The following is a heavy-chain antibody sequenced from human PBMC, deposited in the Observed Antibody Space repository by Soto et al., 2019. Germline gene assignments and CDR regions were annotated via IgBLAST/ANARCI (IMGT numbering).Heavy chain of an antibody. D-gene: IGHD6-19*01. CDR3: ARDVNEGSGWPLNRDH. J-gene: IGHJ4*02. CDR2: ISFDGINK. CDR1: GFPFSSYS. V-gene: IGHV3-30*04. Sequence: PGGSLRLSCAACGFPFSSYSVHWVRLAPCKGLEWVAVISFDGINKYYGDSVKGRFTISRDNSKNTLYLQMNSLRFEDTAVYYWARDVNEGSGWPLNRDHGGQGTPATVAS.